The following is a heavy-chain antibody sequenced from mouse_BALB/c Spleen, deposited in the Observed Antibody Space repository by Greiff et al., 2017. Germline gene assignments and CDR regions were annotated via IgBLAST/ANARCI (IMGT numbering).Heavy chain of an antibody. V-gene: IGHV14-4*02. CDR3: NAYGSYKDYFDY. CDR1: GFNIKDYY. D-gene: IGHD1-1*02. Sequence: EVQLVESGAELVRSGASVKLSCTASGFNIKDYYMHWVKQRPEQGLEWIGWIDPENGDTEYAPKFQGKATMTADTSSNTAYLQLSSLTSEDTAVYYYNAYGSYKDYFDYWGQGTTLTVSS. J-gene: IGHJ2*01. CDR2: IDPENGDT.